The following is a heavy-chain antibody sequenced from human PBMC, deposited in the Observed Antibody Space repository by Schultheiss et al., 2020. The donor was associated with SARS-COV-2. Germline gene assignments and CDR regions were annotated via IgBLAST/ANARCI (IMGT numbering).Heavy chain of an antibody. CDR1: GYTFTSYG. CDR2: ISAYNGNT. J-gene: IGHJ3*02. D-gene: IGHD3-10*01. V-gene: IGHV1-18*01. Sequence: ASVKVSCKASGYTFTSYGISWVRQAPGQGLEWMGWISAYNGNTNYAQKLQGRVTMTTDTSTSTAYMELRSLRSEDTAVYYCARDRLEWFGELVGVYNDAFDIWGQGTMVTVSS. CDR3: ARDRLEWFGELVGVYNDAFDI.